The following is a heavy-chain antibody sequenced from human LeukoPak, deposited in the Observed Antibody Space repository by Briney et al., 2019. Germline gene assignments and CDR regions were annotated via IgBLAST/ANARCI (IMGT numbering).Heavy chain of an antibody. D-gene: IGHD3-10*01. V-gene: IGHV3-23*01. J-gene: IGHJ5*02. Sequence: PGGSLRLSCAASGFTVSSNYGMTWVRQAPGKGLEWVSAISGSGGSTYYADSVKGRFTISRDNSKNTLYLQMNSLRVEDTAVFYCVKTSGEISYYYGHRGPNWFDPWGQGTLVTVSS. CDR2: ISGSGGST. CDR1: GFTVSSNYG. CDR3: VKTSGEISYYYGHRGPNWFDP.